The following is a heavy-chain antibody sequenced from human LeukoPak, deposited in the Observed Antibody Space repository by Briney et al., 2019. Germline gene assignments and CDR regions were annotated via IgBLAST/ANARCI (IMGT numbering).Heavy chain of an antibody. D-gene: IGHD6-13*01. CDR3: ARWDRSSWYFDY. V-gene: IGHV4-31*03. Sequence: SETLSLTCTVSGGSISSGGYYWSWIRQHPGKGLEWIGYIYYSGSTYYNPSLKSRVTISVDTSKNQFSLKLSSVTAADTAVYYCARWDRSSWYFDYWGQGTLVTVSS. CDR2: IYYSGST. J-gene: IGHJ4*02. CDR1: GGSISSGGYY.